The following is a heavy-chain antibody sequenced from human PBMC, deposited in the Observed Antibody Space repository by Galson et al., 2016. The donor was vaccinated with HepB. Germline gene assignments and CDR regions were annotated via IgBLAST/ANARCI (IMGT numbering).Heavy chain of an antibody. CDR2: INCYNGNR. D-gene: IGHD5-18*01. V-gene: IGHV1-18*01. Sequence: SVKVSCKASGYTFSSYGITWVRQAPGQGLEWMGWINCYNGNRNFAQNLQGRITMTTDTSTKTAYMELRSLRSDDTVVYYCARGHTPTSTYSYGWDSFDYWGQGTLVTVSS. CDR1: GYTFSSYG. CDR3: ARGHTPTSTYSYGWDSFDY. J-gene: IGHJ4*02.